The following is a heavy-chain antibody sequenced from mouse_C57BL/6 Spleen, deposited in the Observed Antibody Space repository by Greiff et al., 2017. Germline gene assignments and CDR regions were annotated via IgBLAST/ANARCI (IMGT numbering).Heavy chain of an antibody. D-gene: IGHD2-3*01. J-gene: IGHJ2*01. CDR1: GYTFTDYY. V-gene: IGHV1-76*01. Sequence: QVQLQQSGAELVRPGASVKLSCKASGYTFTDYYINWVKQRPGQGLEWIARIYPGSGNTYYNEKFKGKATLTAEKSSSTAYMQLSSLTSEDSAVYFCARMDGYYAYFDYWGQGTTLTVSS. CDR3: ARMDGYYAYFDY. CDR2: IYPGSGNT.